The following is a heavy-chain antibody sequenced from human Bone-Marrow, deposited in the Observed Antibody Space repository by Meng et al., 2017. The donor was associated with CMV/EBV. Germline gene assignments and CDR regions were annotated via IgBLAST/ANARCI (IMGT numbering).Heavy chain of an antibody. CDR3: ARDLANSGRYFDY. J-gene: IGHJ4*02. CDR1: GYTFTSYY. Sequence: ASVKVSCKASGYTFTSYYMHWVRQAPGQGLEWMGWINPNSGGTKYAQKFQGRVTMTRDTSISTAYLELSRLRFDDTAVYYCARDLANSGRYFDYWGQGSLVTVSS. D-gene: IGHD1-1*01. CDR2: INPNSGGT. V-gene: IGHV1-2*02.